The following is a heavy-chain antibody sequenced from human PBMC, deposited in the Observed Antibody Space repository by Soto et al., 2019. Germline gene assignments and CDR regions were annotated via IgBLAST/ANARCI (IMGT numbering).Heavy chain of an antibody. Sequence: SDTLSLTCTVSGDSISSYYWSWIRQPPGKGLEWIGYIYYSGSTNCNPSLKSRVTISLDTSKNQFSLKLSSVTAADTAVYYCARDYWGSIDYWGQGILVTVSS. D-gene: IGHD3-16*01. CDR3: ARDYWGSIDY. V-gene: IGHV4-59*01. CDR1: GDSISSYY. CDR2: IYYSGST. J-gene: IGHJ4*02.